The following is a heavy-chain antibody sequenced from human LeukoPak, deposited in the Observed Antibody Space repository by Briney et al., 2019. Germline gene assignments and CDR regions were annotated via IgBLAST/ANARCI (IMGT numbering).Heavy chain of an antibody. CDR1: GYTFTSYD. CDR2: MNTNSGNT. CDR3: ARGPHTSGWPQQYY. V-gene: IGHV1-8*01. J-gene: IGHJ4*02. D-gene: IGHD6-19*01. Sequence: GASVKVSCKASGYTFTSYDINWVRQATGQGLEWMGWMNTNSGNTGYAQKFQGRLTMTRNTSIITAYMELNSLTSEDTAVYYCARGPHTSGWPQQYYWGQGTLVTVSS.